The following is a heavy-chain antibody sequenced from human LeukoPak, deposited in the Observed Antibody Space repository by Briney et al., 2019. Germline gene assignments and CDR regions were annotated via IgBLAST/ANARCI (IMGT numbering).Heavy chain of an antibody. D-gene: IGHD2-2*01. J-gene: IGHJ6*02. CDR2: ISSSDSTI. Sequence: GGSLRLSCAASGFTFSDYYMSWIRQAPGKGLEWVSYISSSDSTIYYADSVKGRFTISRDNAKNSLYLQMNSLRAEDTAVYYCARDLTDVPAATGYYYYGMDVWGQGTTVTVSS. CDR1: GFTFSDYY. V-gene: IGHV3-11*01. CDR3: ARDLTDVPAATGYYYYGMDV.